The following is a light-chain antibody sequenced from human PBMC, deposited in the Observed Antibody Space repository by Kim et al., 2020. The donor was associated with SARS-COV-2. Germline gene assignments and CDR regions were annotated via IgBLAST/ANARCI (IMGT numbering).Light chain of an antibody. CDR3: QQYNDWPPWT. CDR2: GAS. J-gene: IGKJ1*01. CDR1: QSVGVN. V-gene: IGKV3-15*01. Sequence: SPGERVTRTCSASQSVGVNLAWYQQKPGQAPRLLFYGASTRATGVPARFSGSGYGSEFTLTISSLQSEDFAVYYCQQYNDWPPWTFGQGTKVDIK.